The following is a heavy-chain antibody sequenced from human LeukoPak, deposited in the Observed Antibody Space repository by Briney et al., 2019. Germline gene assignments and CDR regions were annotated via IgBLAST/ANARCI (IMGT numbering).Heavy chain of an antibody. V-gene: IGHV3-30-3*01. J-gene: IGHJ4*02. CDR3: ARGYFGY. CDR2: ISYDGSNK. CDR1: GFTFSSYD. Sequence: GSLRLSCAASGFTFSSYDMHWVRQAPGKGLEWVAVISYDGSNKYYADSVKGRFTISRDNSKNTLYLQMNSLRAEDTAVYYCARGYFGYWGQGTLVTVSS. D-gene: IGHD3-22*01.